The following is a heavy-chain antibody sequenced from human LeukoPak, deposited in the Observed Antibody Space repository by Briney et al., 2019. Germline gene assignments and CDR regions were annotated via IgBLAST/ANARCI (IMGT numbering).Heavy chain of an antibody. J-gene: IGHJ4*02. Sequence: GGSLRLSCAAPGFSFRTYWMTWVRQAPGKGLEWVADIKQDGSEKYYLDSVKGRFTISTDNAKNLLSLEMNSLRVEDTAVYYCSWSGEADWGQGTLVTVSS. CDR2: IKQDGSEK. CDR1: GFSFRTYW. D-gene: IGHD3-3*01. CDR3: SWSGEAD. V-gene: IGHV3-7*01.